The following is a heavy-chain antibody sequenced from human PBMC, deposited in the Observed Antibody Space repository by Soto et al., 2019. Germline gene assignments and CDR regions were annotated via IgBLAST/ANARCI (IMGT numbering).Heavy chain of an antibody. D-gene: IGHD3-16*01. J-gene: IGHJ4*02. CDR1: GFSFSSYW. Sequence: EVQLVESGGGLVQPGGSLRISCKGSGFSFSSYWMSWVRQAPGKGLEWVASIKQDESEKYYVDSVKGRFTISRDNVDDSVFLHMNSLIAEDTAVYFCVRDVGFDYVNWGQGTLVTVSS. V-gene: IGHV3-7*01. CDR2: IKQDESEK. CDR3: VRDVGFDYVN.